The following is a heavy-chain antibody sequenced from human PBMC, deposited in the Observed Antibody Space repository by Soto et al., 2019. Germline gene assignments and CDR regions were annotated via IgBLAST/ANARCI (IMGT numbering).Heavy chain of an antibody. D-gene: IGHD1-26*01. V-gene: IGHV1-58*01. CDR2: IVVGSGNT. J-gene: IGHJ3*02. Sequence: EASVKVSCKASGFTFTSSAVQWVRQARGQRLEWIGWIVVGSGNTNYAQKFQERVTITRDMSTSTAYMELSSLRSEDTAVYYCAAVGVGAPDAFDIWGQGTMVTVSS. CDR1: GFTFTSSA. CDR3: AAVGVGAPDAFDI.